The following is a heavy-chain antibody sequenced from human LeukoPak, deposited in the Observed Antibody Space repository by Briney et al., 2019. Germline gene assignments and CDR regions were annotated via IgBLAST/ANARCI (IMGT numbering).Heavy chain of an antibody. Sequence: GGSLRLSCTASGFTFGDYAMSWFRQAPGKGLEWVGFIRSKAYGGTTENAASVKGRFTISRDDSKSIAYLQMNSLKTEDTAVYYCARGGVYCSSVSCSVDYWGQGTLVTVSS. CDR3: ARGGVYCSSVSCSVDY. D-gene: IGHD2-2*01. CDR2: IRSKAYGGTT. V-gene: IGHV3-49*03. J-gene: IGHJ4*02. CDR1: GFTFGDYA.